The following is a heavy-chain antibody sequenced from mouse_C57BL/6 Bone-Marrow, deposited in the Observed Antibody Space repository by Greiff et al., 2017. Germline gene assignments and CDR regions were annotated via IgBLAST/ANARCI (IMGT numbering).Heavy chain of an antibody. V-gene: IGHV1-67*01. CDR2: ISTYYGDA. CDR1: GYTFTDYA. J-gene: IGHJ4*01. CDR3: EREEWLRYYSMDY. D-gene: IGHD2-2*01. Sequence: QVQLQQSGPELVRPGVSVKISCKGSGYTFTDYAMHWVKQSHAKSLEWIGVISTYYGDASYNQKFKDKATMTVDKASSTAYLELARLTSEDSAVYYFEREEWLRYYSMDYWGQGTSVTVSS.